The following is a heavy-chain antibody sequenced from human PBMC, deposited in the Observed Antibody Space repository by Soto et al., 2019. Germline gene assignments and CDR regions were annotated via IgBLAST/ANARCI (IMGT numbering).Heavy chain of an antibody. CDR3: ARGVLGPGDYYYGMDV. V-gene: IGHV3-13*01. Sequence: EVQLVESGGGLVRPGGSLGLSCAASGFNFISYDIHWVRHATGKGLEWVSGIGTAGDTYYPGAVEGRFILSRETAENSVYREMNSLRCVDTAVYYCARGVLGPGDYYYGMDVWGPGTTVTVFS. CDR2: IGTAGDT. CDR1: GFNFISYD. J-gene: IGHJ6*02. D-gene: IGHD2-8*02.